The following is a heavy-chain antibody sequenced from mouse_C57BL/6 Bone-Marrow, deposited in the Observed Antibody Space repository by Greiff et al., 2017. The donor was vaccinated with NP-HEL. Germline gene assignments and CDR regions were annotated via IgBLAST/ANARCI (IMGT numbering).Heavy chain of an antibody. D-gene: IGHD2-5*01. J-gene: IGHJ1*03. Sequence: VQLQQSGGDLVKPGGSLKLSCAASGFTFSSYGMSWVRQTPDKRLEWVATISSGGSYTYYPDSVKGRFTISRDNAKNTLYLQMSSLKSEDTAMYDCARLGSKRYFDVWGTGTTVTVSS. CDR1: GFTFSSYG. CDR2: ISSGGSYT. V-gene: IGHV5-6*01. CDR3: ARLGSKRYFDV.